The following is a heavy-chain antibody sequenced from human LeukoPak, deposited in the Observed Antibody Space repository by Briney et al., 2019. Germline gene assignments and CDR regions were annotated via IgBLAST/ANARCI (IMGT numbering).Heavy chain of an antibody. CDR2: VNPNSGNT. Sequence: ASVKVSCKASGYTFTSYDINWVRQATGQGLEWMGWVNPNSGNTGYAQKFQGRVTMTRNTSISTAYMELSSLRSEDTAVYYCARVVVYCSGGSCRAKNWFDPWGQGTLVTVSS. D-gene: IGHD2-15*01. J-gene: IGHJ5*02. CDR3: ARVVVYCSGGSCRAKNWFDP. V-gene: IGHV1-8*01. CDR1: GYTFTSYD.